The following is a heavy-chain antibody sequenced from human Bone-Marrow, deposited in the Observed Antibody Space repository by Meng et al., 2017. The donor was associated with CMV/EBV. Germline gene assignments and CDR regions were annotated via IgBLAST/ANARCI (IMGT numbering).Heavy chain of an antibody. J-gene: IGHJ4*02. V-gene: IGHV4-61*01. CDR3: ARHGARPRYCSSTSCREYYFDY. CDR2: IYYSGST. D-gene: IGHD2-2*01. CDR1: GGSVSSGSYY. Sequence: SETLSLTCTVSGGSVSSGSYYWSWIRQPPGKGLEWIGYIYYSGSTNYNPSLKSRVTISVDTSKNQFSLKLSSVTAADTAVYYCARHGARPRYCSSTSCREYYFDYWGQGTLVTVPS.